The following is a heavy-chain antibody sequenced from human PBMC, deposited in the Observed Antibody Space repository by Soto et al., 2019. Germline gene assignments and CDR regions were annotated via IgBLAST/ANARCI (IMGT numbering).Heavy chain of an antibody. Sequence: WGSLRLSCAASGFTFSSYGMDWVRQAPGKGLEWVAVIWYDGSNKYYADSVKGRFTISRDNSKNTLYLQMNSLRAEDTAVYYCARERMSTTIFGVDPNTYGMEVWGQGTTVTVSS. CDR2: IWYDGSNK. J-gene: IGHJ6*02. D-gene: IGHD3-3*01. CDR1: GFTFSSYG. CDR3: ARERMSTTIFGVDPNTYGMEV. V-gene: IGHV3-33*01.